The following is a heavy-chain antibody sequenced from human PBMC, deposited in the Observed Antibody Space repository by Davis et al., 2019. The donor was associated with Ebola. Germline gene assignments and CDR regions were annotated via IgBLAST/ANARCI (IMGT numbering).Heavy chain of an antibody. D-gene: IGHD3-3*01. J-gene: IGHJ4*02. CDR2: VSHSEREK. V-gene: IGHV3-30*01. Sequence: PGGSLRLSCAASGFTFSNYAMHWVRQAPGKGLEWVAVVSHSEREKFYADSVQGRFTISRDNSENTLYLQMNSLTADDTAVYYCARAVFHEVLDSWGQGTPVTVSP. CDR3: ARAVFHEVLDS. CDR1: GFTFSNYA.